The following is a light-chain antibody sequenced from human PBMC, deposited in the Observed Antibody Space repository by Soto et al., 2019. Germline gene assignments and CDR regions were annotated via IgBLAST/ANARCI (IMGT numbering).Light chain of an antibody. CDR2: LNSDGSH. CDR1: SGHSSYA. CDR3: QTWGTGIVV. Sequence: QLVPTKSPSASAYLGASVKLTCTLSSGHSSYAIAWHQQQPEKGPRYLMKLNSDGSHSKGDVIPDRFSGSSSGAERDLTISSLQSEDEAEYYCQTWGTGIVVFGVGTKLTVL. J-gene: IGLJ2*01. V-gene: IGLV4-69*01.